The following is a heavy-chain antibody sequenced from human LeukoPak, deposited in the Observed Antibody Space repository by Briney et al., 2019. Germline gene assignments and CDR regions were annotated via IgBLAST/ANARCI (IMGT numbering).Heavy chain of an antibody. D-gene: IGHD6-19*01. J-gene: IGHJ4*02. CDR1: GFTFSSYA. CDR3: AKLPYSSGVYYFDY. CDR2: VSANGASA. Sequence: PGGSLRLSCAASGFTFSSYAVGWVRQTPGKGLEWVSGVSANGASASYADSVKGRFTVSRDNSRNTLYLQMNSLRAEDTAVYYCAKLPYSSGVYYFDYWGQGTLVTVSS. V-gene: IGHV3-23*01.